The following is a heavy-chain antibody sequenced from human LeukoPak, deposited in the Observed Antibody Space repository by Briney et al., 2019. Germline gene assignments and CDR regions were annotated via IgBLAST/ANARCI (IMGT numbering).Heavy chain of an antibody. Sequence: GGSLRLSCAASGLTFSSYSMNWVRQAPGKGLEWVSSISSSSSYIYYADSVKGRFTISRDNAKNSLYLQMNSLRAEDTAVYYCARDLRFGEFTTDRWGQGTLVTVSS. J-gene: IGHJ5*02. CDR3: ARDLRFGEFTTDR. CDR2: ISSSSSYI. V-gene: IGHV3-21*01. CDR1: GLTFSSYS. D-gene: IGHD3-10*01.